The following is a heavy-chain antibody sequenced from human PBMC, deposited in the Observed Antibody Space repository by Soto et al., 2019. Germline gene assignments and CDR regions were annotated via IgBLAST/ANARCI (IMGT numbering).Heavy chain of an antibody. D-gene: IGHD6-25*01. CDR2: IGGRGAIT. V-gene: IGHV3-23*01. CDR3: AKRLTSGSWFCFDY. CDR1: GFTFSGDA. J-gene: IGHJ4*02. Sequence: GXSLRLSGAASGFTFSGDAISWVLQAPGKGLEWVSTIGGRGAITYYTESVKGRFAISRDNSRNTLYLQMNSLSLEDTAVYYCAKRLTSGSWFCFDYWGQGTLVTVSS.